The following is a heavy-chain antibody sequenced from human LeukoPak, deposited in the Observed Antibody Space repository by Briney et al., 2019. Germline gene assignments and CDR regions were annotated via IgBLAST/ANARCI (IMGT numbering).Heavy chain of an antibody. J-gene: IGHJ6*03. V-gene: IGHV4-59*08. CDR2: IYYSGST. D-gene: IGHD5-12*01. CDR3: AGVATIVVNYYYMDV. CDR1: GGSISSYY. Sequence: PSETLSLTCTVPGGSISSYYWSWIRQPPGKGLEWIGYIYYSGSTNYNPSLKSRVTISVDTSKNQFSLNLSSVTAADTAVYYCAGVATIVVNYYYMDVWGKGTTVTVSS.